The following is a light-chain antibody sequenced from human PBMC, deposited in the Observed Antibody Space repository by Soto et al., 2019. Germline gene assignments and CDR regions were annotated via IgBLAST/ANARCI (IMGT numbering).Light chain of an antibody. CDR1: SSDVGGYNY. Sequence: QSALTQPASVSGSPGQSITISCTGTSSDVGGYNYVSWYQQHPGKAPKLIIYEVSNRPSGVSNRFSGSKSGDTASLTISGLHAEDEADYYCSSYISSSTLYVFGTGTKLTVL. J-gene: IGLJ1*01. CDR3: SSYISSSTLYV. CDR2: EVS. V-gene: IGLV2-14*01.